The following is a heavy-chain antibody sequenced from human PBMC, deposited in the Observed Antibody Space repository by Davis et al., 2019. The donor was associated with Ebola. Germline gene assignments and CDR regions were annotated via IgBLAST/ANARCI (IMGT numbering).Heavy chain of an antibody. CDR3: ARAEDILTAYSQNYYYGVDV. J-gene: IGHJ6*02. CDR1: GFTVSSDY. D-gene: IGHD3-9*01. V-gene: IGHV3-21*01. CDR2: ISSSSSYI. Sequence: GESLKISCVASGFTVSSDYMSWVRQAPGKGLEWVSCISSSSSYIYYADSVKGRFTVSRDNAKNSLYLQMNSLRAEDTAVYYCARAEDILTAYSQNYYYGVDVWGLGTTVSVSS.